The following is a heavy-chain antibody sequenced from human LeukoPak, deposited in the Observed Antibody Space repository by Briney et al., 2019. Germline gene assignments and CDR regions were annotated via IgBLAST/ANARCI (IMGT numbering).Heavy chain of an antibody. D-gene: IGHD1-26*01. J-gene: IGHJ4*02. CDR3: ARHRELGL. CDR2: IHIGGGT. V-gene: IGHV3-66*04. Sequence: PGGSLRLSCAASGFTVINENINWVRQAPGKGLEWVSIIHIGGGTNYADFVKGRFTISRDNSKNTVYLQMNSLRVEDTAVYYCARHRELGLWGQGNLVSVSS. CDR1: GFTVINEN.